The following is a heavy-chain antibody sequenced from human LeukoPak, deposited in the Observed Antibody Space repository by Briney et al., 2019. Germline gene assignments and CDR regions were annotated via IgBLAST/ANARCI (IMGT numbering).Heavy chain of an antibody. CDR2: FDPEDGET. V-gene: IGHV1-24*01. Sequence: ASVKVSCKVSGYTLTELSMHWVRQAPGKGLEWVGGFDPEDGETIYAQKFQGRVTMTEDTSTDTAYMELSSLRSEDTAVYYCARGPRYSSSWDYFDYWGQGTLVTVSS. CDR3: ARGPRYSSSWDYFDY. J-gene: IGHJ4*02. D-gene: IGHD6-13*01. CDR1: GYTLTELS.